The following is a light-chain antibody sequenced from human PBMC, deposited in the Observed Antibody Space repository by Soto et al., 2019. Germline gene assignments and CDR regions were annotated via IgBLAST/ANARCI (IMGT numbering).Light chain of an antibody. CDR1: QSISSW. V-gene: IGKV1-5*03. Sequence: DIQMTQSPSTLSASVGDRVTITCRASQSISSWLAWYQQKPGKAPKLLIYKASSLESGVPSRFSGSGSGTESTLTISSLQPDDFSTYYCHTYNSYSRTFGHGTIADIK. J-gene: IGKJ1*01. CDR2: KAS. CDR3: HTYNSYSRT.